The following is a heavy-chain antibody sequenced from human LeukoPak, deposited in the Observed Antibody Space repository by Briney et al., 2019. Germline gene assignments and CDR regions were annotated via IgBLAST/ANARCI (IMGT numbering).Heavy chain of an antibody. Sequence: GGSLRLSCTASGFTFGDYAMSWVRQAPGKGLEWVGFIRSKAYGGTTEYAASVKGRFTISRDDSKSIAYLQMNSLKTEDTAVYYCTTPRIAARPPPEGYFDYWGQGTLVTVSS. CDR1: GFTFGDYA. V-gene: IGHV3-49*04. J-gene: IGHJ4*02. CDR2: IRSKAYGGTT. D-gene: IGHD6-6*01. CDR3: TTPRIAARPPPEGYFDY.